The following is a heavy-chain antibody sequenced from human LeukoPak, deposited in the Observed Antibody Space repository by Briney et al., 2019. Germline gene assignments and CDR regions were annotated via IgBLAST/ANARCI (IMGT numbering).Heavy chain of an antibody. V-gene: IGHV3-53*01. CDR3: ARATLDN. Sequence: GGSLRLSCAASGFSVSSNYITWVRQAPGKGLEWVSVIYSDGSTKYADSVKARFTISRDNSKNTVYLQMNRLRLEDTALYYCARATLDNWGQGTLVTVSS. CDR1: GFSVSSNY. CDR2: IYSDGST. J-gene: IGHJ4*02.